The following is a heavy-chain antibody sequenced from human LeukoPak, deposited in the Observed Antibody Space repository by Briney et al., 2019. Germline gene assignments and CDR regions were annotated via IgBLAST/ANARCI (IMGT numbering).Heavy chain of an antibody. J-gene: IGHJ4*02. CDR1: GYSFTSYW. CDR2: IYPGDFDT. D-gene: IGHD4-17*01. V-gene: IGHV5-51*01. CDR3: ARRAVTTGYFDY. Sequence: GESLQISCKGSGYSFTSYWIAWVRQMPGKGLEWMGIIYPGDFDTRYSPSFQGQVTISADKSISTAYLQWSSLKASDTAVYYCARRAVTTGYFDYWGQGSLVTVSS.